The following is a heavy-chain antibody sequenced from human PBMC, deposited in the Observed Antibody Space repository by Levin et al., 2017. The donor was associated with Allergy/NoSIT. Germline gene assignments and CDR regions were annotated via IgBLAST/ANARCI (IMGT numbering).Heavy chain of an antibody. D-gene: IGHD2-2*01. CDR3: ARAICSSTSCYYYYGMDG. CDR1: GFTFSSYW. J-gene: IGHJ6*02. CDR2: IKQDGSEK. Sequence: GESLKISCAASGFTFSSYWMSWVRQAPGKGLEWVANIKQDGSEKYYVDSVKGRFTISRDNAKNSLYLQMNSLRAEDTAVYYCARAICSSTSCYYYYGMDGWGQGTTVTVSS. V-gene: IGHV3-7*04.